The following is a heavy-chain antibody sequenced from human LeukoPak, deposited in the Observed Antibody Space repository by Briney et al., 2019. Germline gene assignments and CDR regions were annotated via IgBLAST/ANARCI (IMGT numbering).Heavy chain of an antibody. D-gene: IGHD3-22*01. CDR3: ARADYYDSSALDY. Sequence: SETLSLTCTVSGGSISSYYWSWIRQPPGKGLEWIGYIYYSRSTNYNPSLKSRVTISVDTSKNQFSLKLSSVTAADTAVYYCARADYYDSSALDYWGQGTLVTVSS. V-gene: IGHV4-59*01. CDR1: GGSISSYY. CDR2: IYYSRST. J-gene: IGHJ4*02.